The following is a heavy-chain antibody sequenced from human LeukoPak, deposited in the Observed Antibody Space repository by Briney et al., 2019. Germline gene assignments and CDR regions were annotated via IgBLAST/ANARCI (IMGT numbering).Heavy chain of an antibody. J-gene: IGHJ4*02. CDR2: ISGSSTYI. CDR1: GSPFSTSN. CDR3: AGESLN. Sequence: GESLRLSCAASGSPFSTSNMAWVRQAPEKGLEWVSSISGSSTYIYYSESVKGRFTISRDNAKNSLSLQMDSLRVEDTAVYYCAGESLNWGRGTLVTVSS. V-gene: IGHV3-21*01.